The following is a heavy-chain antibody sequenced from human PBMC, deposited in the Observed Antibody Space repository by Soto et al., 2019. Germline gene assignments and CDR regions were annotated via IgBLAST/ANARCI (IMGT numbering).Heavy chain of an antibody. Sequence: GGSLRLSCAASGFTFSSYAMSWVRQAPGKGLEWVSAISGGGGSTYSADSVRGRFTISRDNSKNTLYLQMNSLRAEDTAVYYCASSPCSGGSCHYYFDYWGQGTLVTVSS. V-gene: IGHV3-23*01. CDR1: GFTFSSYA. D-gene: IGHD2-15*01. J-gene: IGHJ4*02. CDR2: ISGGGGST. CDR3: ASSPCSGGSCHYYFDY.